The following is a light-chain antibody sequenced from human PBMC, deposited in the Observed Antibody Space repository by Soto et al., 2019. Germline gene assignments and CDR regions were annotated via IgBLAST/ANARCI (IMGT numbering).Light chain of an antibody. CDR1: SSDVGGYNY. V-gene: IGLV2-14*01. Sequence: QSALTQPASVSGSPGQSITISCTGTSSDVGGYNYVSWYQQHPGKAPKLMIYDVSNRPSGVSNRFSGSKSGNTASLTISGLQAEDEADYYCSSYTSSRTPQGGFGTGTKVTVL. CDR2: DVS. CDR3: SSYTSSRTPQGG. J-gene: IGLJ1*01.